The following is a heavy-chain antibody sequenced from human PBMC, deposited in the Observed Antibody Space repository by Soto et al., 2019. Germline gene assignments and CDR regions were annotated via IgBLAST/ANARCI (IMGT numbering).Heavy chain of an antibody. V-gene: IGHV1-2*02. Sequence: ASVKVSCKASGYTFTGHYMHWVRQAPGQGLEWMGWINPNSVGTNYAQKFQGRVTMTRDTSISRAYMELSRLRSDDTAVYYCAREPMVRAAHGFDIWGQETMVTVAS. CDR1: GYTFTGHY. CDR2: INPNSVGT. CDR3: AREPMVRAAHGFDI. J-gene: IGHJ3*02. D-gene: IGHD3-10*01.